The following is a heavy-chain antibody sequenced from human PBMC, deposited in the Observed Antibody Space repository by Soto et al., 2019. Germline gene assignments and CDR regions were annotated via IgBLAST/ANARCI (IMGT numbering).Heavy chain of an antibody. CDR1: GYTFTSYY. J-gene: IGHJ6*03. D-gene: IGHD3-10*01. CDR3: ARTYYYGSGSSSDYYYYMDV. V-gene: IGHV1-46*03. Sequence: GPSVKVSCQASGYTFTSYYMHWVRQAPGQGLEWMGIINPSGGSTSYAQKFQGRVTMTRDTSTSTVYMELSSLRSEDTAVYYCARTYYYGSGSSSDYYYYMDVWGKGTTVTVSS. CDR2: INPSGGST.